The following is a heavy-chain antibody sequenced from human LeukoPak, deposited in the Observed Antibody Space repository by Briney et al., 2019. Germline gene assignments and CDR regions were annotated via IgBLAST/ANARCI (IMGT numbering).Heavy chain of an antibody. V-gene: IGHV3-74*01. Sequence: GGSLRLSCAASGFTFSNYWMHWVRHAPGKGLVWVSRIKNDGSSTDYADSVKGRFTISRDNAKNTLYLQMNNLRAEDTAVYYCAREPWKEDSVWGWGQGTLVTVSS. D-gene: IGHD3-16*01. CDR3: AREPWKEDSVWG. CDR1: GFTFSNYW. CDR2: IKNDGSST. J-gene: IGHJ4*02.